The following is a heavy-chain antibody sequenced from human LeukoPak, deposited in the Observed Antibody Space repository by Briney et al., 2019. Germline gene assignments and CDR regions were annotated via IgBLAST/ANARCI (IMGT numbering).Heavy chain of an antibody. CDR3: ARDPFGERFLEWLLSYYYYGMDV. D-gene: IGHD3-3*01. CDR2: ISAYNGNT. Sequence: ASVKVSCKASGYTFTSYGISWVRQAPGQGLEWMGWISAYNGNTNYAQKLQGRVTMTTDTSTSTAHMELRSLRSDDTAVYYCARDPFGERFLEWLLSYYYYGMDVWGQGTTVTVSS. J-gene: IGHJ6*02. V-gene: IGHV1-18*01. CDR1: GYTFTSYG.